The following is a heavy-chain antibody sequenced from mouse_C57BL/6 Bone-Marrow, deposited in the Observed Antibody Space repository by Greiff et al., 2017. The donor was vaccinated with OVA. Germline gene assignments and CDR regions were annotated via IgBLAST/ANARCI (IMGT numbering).Heavy chain of an antibody. Sequence: VQLQQSGPELVKPGASVKISCKASGYAFSSSWMNWVKQRPGKGLEWIGRIYPGDGDTNYNGKFKGKATLTADKSSSTAYMQLSSLTSEDSAVYFCARWRYYGSSYYWGQGTSVTVSS. CDR1: GYAFSSSW. CDR2: IYPGDGDT. J-gene: IGHJ4*01. D-gene: IGHD1-1*01. CDR3: ARWRYYGSSYY. V-gene: IGHV1-82*01.